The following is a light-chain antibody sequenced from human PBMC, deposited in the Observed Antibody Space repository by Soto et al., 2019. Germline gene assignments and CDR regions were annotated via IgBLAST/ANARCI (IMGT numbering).Light chain of an antibody. J-gene: IGKJ1*01. CDR2: DAS. CDR1: RSVLASF. V-gene: IGKV3-20*01. Sequence: EIVLTQSPGTLSLSPGERVTLSCRASRSVLASFIAWYQQRLGQAPRLVIYDASNRAPGIPDRFSGSGSGTDFTLNISKLEPEDFAVYYCQQYSASPWTFGQGTKVEIK. CDR3: QQYSASPWT.